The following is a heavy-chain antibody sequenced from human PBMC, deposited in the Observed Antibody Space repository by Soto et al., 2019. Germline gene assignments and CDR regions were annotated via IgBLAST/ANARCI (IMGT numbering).Heavy chain of an antibody. D-gene: IGHD5-18*01. CDR1: GYNFTNYW. CDR3: ARQFKGYNYGTGYYYYGMDV. Sequence: GESLKISCKGSGYNFTNYWIGWVRQMPGKGLEWMGIIYPGDSDTRYSPSFQGQVTISADKSISTAYLQWSSLKASDAAMYYCARQFKGYNYGTGYYYYGMDVWGQGTTVTVSS. CDR2: IYPGDSDT. V-gene: IGHV5-51*01. J-gene: IGHJ6*02.